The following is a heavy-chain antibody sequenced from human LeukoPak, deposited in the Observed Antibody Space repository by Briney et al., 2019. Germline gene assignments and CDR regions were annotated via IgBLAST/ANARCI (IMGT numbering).Heavy chain of an antibody. CDR2: IYYSGST. V-gene: IGHV4-59*08. CDR3: ARHYIASGGGDAFDI. D-gene: IGHD6-13*01. Sequence: SETLSLTCTVSGGSISSYYWTWIRQSPGKGLEWLGYIYYSGSTNYNPSLKSRVTMSVDTSKNQFSLKLSSVTAADTAVYYCARHYIASGGGDAFDIWGQGTMVTVSS. J-gene: IGHJ3*02. CDR1: GGSISSYY.